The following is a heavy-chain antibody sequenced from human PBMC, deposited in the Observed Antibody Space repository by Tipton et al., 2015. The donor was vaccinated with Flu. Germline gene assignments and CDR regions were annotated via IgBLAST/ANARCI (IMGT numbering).Heavy chain of an antibody. J-gene: IGHJ4*02. CDR2: IRSDETTE. CDR1: GFTFRTNG. D-gene: IGHD1-26*01. Sequence: SLRLSCAASGFTFRTNGMHWVRQAPGKGLEWVAHIRSDETTEYADSVKGRFTISRDNSKDMLYLQMNRLRIEDTAVFYCAKSGGFDSWNQGALVIVSS. V-gene: IGHV3-30*02. CDR3: AKSGGFDS.